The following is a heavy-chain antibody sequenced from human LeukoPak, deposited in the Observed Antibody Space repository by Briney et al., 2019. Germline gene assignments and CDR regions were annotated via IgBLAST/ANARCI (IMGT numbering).Heavy chain of an antibody. CDR3: AKADYGDYVRFDY. CDR2: IRYDGSNK. CDR1: GFTFSSYG. V-gene: IGHV3-30*02. Sequence: GGSLRLSCAASGFTFSSYGMHWVRQAPGKGLEWVAFIRYDGSNKYYADSVKGRFTISRDNSKNTLYLQMNSLRAEDTAVYYCAKADYGDYVRFDYWGQGTLVTVSS. D-gene: IGHD4-17*01. J-gene: IGHJ4*02.